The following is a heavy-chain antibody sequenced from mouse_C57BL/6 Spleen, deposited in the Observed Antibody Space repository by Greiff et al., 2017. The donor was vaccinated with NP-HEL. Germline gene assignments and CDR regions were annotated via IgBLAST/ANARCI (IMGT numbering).Heavy chain of an antibody. Sequence: VQLQQSGAELVKPGASVKLSCKASGYTFTSYWMQWVKQRPGQGLEWIGEIDPSDSYTNYNQKFKGKATLTVETSSSTAYMQLSSLTSEDSAVYYCARLTGSYYFDYWGQGTTLTVSS. D-gene: IGHD4-1*01. CDR2: IDPSDSYT. CDR1: GYTFTSYW. CDR3: ARLTGSYYFDY. V-gene: IGHV1-50*01. J-gene: IGHJ2*01.